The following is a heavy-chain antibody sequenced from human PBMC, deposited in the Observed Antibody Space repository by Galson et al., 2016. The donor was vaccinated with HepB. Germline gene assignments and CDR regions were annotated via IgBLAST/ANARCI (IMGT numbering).Heavy chain of an antibody. J-gene: IGHJ4*02. CDR3: ARGYESGSFFFFDF. V-gene: IGHV3-23*01. D-gene: IGHD3-22*01. CDR1: GFTFSISP. Sequence: SLRLSCAASGFTFSISPMGWVRQAPGRGLEWVSAVDENGASTYYADSVRGRFTISRDNSNNTLYLQMNSLRAEDTAVYYCARGYESGSFFFFDFWGQGTLVAVSS. CDR2: VDENGAST.